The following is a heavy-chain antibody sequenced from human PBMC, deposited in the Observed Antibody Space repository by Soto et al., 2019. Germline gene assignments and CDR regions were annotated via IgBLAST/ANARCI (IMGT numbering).Heavy chain of an antibody. D-gene: IGHD3-16*01. Sequence: QVQLVESGGGVVQPGRSLRLSCAASGFSFRSHGMHWVRQAPGKGLEWVSLISYDGSDKHYADSVKGRFTISRDNSKNMLYLQMNSLGAEDTAVYYCAKDFGINWYYFDCWGQGTLVTVSS. CDR2: ISYDGSDK. J-gene: IGHJ4*02. CDR1: GFSFRSHG. CDR3: AKDFGINWYYFDC. V-gene: IGHV3-30*18.